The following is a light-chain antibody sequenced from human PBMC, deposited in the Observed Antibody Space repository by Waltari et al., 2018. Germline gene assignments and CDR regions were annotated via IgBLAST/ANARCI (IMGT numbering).Light chain of an antibody. V-gene: IGLV2-23*02. CDR1: SSDVGSYNR. Sequence: QSALTQPASVSGSPGQSITISCTGTSSDVGSYNRVFWYQQHPGKAPKLMIYEVSKRPSGVSNRFSGSKSGNTASLTISGLQAEDEAGYYCCSYAGSSTLWVFGTGTKVTVL. J-gene: IGLJ1*01. CDR2: EVS. CDR3: CSYAGSSTLWV.